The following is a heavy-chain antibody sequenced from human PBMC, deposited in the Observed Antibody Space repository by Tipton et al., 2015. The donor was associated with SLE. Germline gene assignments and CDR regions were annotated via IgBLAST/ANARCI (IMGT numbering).Heavy chain of an antibody. V-gene: IGHV4-39*07. D-gene: IGHD6-13*01. CDR3: ARESLGGSSWYGGYYFDY. J-gene: IGHJ4*02. Sequence: TLSLTCTVSGGSISSSSYYWGWIRQPPGKGLEWIGSIYYSGSTYYDPSLKSRVTISVDTSKNQFSLKLSSVTAADTAVYYCARESLGGSSWYGGYYFDYWGQGTLVTVSS. CDR2: IYYSGST. CDR1: GGSISSSSYY.